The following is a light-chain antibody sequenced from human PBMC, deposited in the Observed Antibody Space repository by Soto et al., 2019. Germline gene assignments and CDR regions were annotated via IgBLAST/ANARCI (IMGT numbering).Light chain of an antibody. J-gene: IGKJ1*01. V-gene: IGKV3-20*01. CDR2: AAS. CDR1: QSVSSNY. CDR3: QQYSTSPRT. Sequence: EIVLTQSPGTLTLSTGERATLSCRASQSVSSNYLAWYQQGPGQAPRLLIFAASSRATGIPDRFSGSGSGSDFILSISRLEPEDFAVYYCQQYSTSPRTFGQGTKADIK.